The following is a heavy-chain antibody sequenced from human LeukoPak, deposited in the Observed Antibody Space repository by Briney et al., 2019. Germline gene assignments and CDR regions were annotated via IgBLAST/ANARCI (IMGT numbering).Heavy chain of an antibody. J-gene: IGHJ4*02. V-gene: IGHV1-69*13. D-gene: IGHD4-17*01. CDR2: IIPIFGTA. CDR3: ATLGELNFDY. Sequence: GASVKVSCKASGGTFSSYAISWVRQAPGQGLEWMGGIIPIFGTANYAQKFQGRVTITADESTSTAYMELSSLRSEDTAVYYCATLGELNFDYWGQGTLVTVSS. CDR1: GGTFSSYA.